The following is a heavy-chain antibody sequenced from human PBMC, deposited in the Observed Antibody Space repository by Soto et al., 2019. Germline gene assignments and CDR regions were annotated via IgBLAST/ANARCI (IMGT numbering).Heavy chain of an antibody. Sequence: LRLSCAASGFTFSRYSMNWVRQAPAKGLEWVSYISSSSSYIYYADSVKGRFTISRDNAKNSLYLQINSLRAEDTAVYYCARDRVREVSSSTSGVGWFDPWGQGTLVTVSS. CDR2: ISSSSSYI. CDR3: ARDRVREVSSSTSGVGWFDP. V-gene: IGHV3-21*01. CDR1: GFTFSRYS. D-gene: IGHD1-20*01. J-gene: IGHJ5*02.